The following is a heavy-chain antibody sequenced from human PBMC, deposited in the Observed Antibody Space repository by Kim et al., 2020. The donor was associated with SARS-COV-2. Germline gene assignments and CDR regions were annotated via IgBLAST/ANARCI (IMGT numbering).Heavy chain of an antibody. CDR1: GFTFSSYG. CDR3: AKDGGAFGTS. CDR2: ISYDGSNK. J-gene: IGHJ4*02. V-gene: IGHV3-30*18. Sequence: GGSLRLSCAASGFTFSSYGMHWVRQAPGKGLEWVAVISYDGSNKYYADSVKGRFTISRDNSKNTLYLQMNSLRAEDTAVYYCAKDGGAFGTSWGQGTLVTVSS. D-gene: IGHD3-10*01.